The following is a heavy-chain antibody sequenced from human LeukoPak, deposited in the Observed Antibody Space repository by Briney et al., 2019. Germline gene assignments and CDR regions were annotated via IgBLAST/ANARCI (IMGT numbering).Heavy chain of an antibody. J-gene: IGHJ4*02. V-gene: IGHV4-34*01. CDR1: GGSFSGYY. CDR2: ITHTETT. Sequence: SETLSLTCAVYGGSFSGYYWNWIRQPPGKGLEWIGEITHTETTNYNPSLKSRVTISVDRSKNQVSLNLNSVTAADTAVYYCARGHGDFWSGYYSPLDYWGQGALVIVSS. CDR3: ARGHGDFWSGYYSPLDY. D-gene: IGHD3-3*01.